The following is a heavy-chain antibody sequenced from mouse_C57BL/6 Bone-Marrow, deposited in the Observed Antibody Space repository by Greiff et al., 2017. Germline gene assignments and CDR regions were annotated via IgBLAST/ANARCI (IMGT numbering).Heavy chain of an antibody. CDR1: GYTITDYE. CDR2: IDPETGGT. D-gene: IGHD4-1*01. J-gene: IGHJ2*01. CDR3: TRMGDIGFPYYFDY. Sequence: VQLQQSGAELVRPGASVTLSCKASGYTITDYEMHWVKQTPVHGLEWIGAIDPETGGTAYNQKFKGKAILTADKSSSTAYMELRSLTSEDSAVYYCTRMGDIGFPYYFDYWGQGTTLTVSS. V-gene: IGHV1-15*01.